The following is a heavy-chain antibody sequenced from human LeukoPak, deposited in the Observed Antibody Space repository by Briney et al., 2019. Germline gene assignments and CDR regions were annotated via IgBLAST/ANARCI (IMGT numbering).Heavy chain of an antibody. CDR3: ARTGYSSGWYGSFDI. CDR1: GYSFTNYW. Sequence: GESLKISCQASGYSFTNYWIGWVRQMPGKGLEWMGIIYPDDSDTRYSPSFQGQVTISADKAITTAYLQWSSLKASDTAMYYCARTGYSSGWYGSFDIWGQGTLVTVSS. V-gene: IGHV5-51*01. CDR2: IYPDDSDT. J-gene: IGHJ3*02. D-gene: IGHD6-19*01.